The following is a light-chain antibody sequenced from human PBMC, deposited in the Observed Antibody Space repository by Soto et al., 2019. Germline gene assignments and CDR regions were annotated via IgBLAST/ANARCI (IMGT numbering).Light chain of an antibody. CDR1: SSAVGTYNY. J-gene: IGLJ2*01. CDR2: DVS. CDR3: CSYADSHTWV. V-gene: IGLV2-11*01. Sequence: QSALAQPRSVSGSPGQSVAISCTGTSSAVGTYNYVAWYQQHPGKAPKLSIYDVSKRPSGVPDRFSGSKSGNTASLTISGLQAEDEADYYCCSYADSHTWVFGGGTQLTVL.